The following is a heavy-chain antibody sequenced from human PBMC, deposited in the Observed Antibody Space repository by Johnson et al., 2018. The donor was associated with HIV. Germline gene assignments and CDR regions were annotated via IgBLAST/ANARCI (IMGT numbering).Heavy chain of an antibody. J-gene: IGHJ3*02. D-gene: IGHD1-1*01. Sequence: VHLVESGGGLVQPGGSLRLSCAASGFTFSSYAMSWVRQAPGKGLEWVSVIYSGGSTYYADSVKGRFSISRDNSKNTLYFQMNSLRAEDTAVYYCARGTEGDGAFDIWGQGTMVTVSS. V-gene: IGHV3-66*02. CDR2: IYSGGST. CDR3: ARGTEGDGAFDI. CDR1: GFTFSSYA.